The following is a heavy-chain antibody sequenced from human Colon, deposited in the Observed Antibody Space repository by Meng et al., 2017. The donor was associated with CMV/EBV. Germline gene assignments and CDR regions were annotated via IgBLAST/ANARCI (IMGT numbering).Heavy chain of an antibody. D-gene: IGHD3-3*01. CDR2: IYYSGST. CDR1: GGSISSSSYY. J-gene: IGHJ5*02. Sequence: SETLSLTCTVSGGSISSSSYYWGWIRQPPGKGLEWIGSIYYSGSTYYNPSLKSRVTISVDTSKNQFSLKLSSVTAADTAVYYCARDHLITIFGVVIGWFDPWGQGTLVTVSS. V-gene: IGHV4-39*07. CDR3: ARDHLITIFGVVIGWFDP.